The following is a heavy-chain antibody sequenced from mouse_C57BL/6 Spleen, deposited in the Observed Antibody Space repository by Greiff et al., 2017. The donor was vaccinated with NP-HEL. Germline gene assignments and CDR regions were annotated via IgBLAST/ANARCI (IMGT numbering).Heavy chain of an antibody. Sequence: QVHVKQSGAELVKPGASVKLSCKASGYTFTEYTIHWVKQRSGQGLEWIGWFYPGSGSIKYNEKFKDKATLTADKSSSTVYMELSRLTSEDSAVYFCARHEVLITTVAVRGFDYWGQGTTLTVSS. D-gene: IGHD1-1*01. CDR3: ARHEVLITTVAVRGFDY. CDR1: GYTFTEYT. CDR2: FYPGSGSI. V-gene: IGHV1-62-2*01. J-gene: IGHJ2*01.